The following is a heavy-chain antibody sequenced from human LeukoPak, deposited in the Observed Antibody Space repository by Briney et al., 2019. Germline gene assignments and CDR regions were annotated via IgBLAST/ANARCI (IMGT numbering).Heavy chain of an antibody. CDR2: IYYSGTT. V-gene: IGHV4-30-4*01. CDR1: GGSITSGSYY. Sequence: PSETLSLTRTVSGGSITSGSYYWSWIRQPPGKGLEWIGYIYYSGTTYYSPSLKSRLIISVDTSKNQFSLNLSSVTAADTAVYYCARYHCTSTSCGFDPWGQGTLVTVSS. D-gene: IGHD2-2*01. J-gene: IGHJ5*02. CDR3: ARYHCTSTSCGFDP.